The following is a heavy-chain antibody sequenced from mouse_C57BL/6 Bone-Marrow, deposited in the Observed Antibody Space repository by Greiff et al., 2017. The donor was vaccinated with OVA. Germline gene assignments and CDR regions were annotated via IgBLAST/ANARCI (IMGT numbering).Heavy chain of an antibody. J-gene: IGHJ4*01. V-gene: IGHV1-66*01. Sequence: VQLQQSGPELVKPGASVKISCKASGYSFTSYYIHWVKQRPGQGLEWIGWIYPGSGNTKYNEKFKGKATLTADTSSSTAYMQLSSLTSEDSAVYYCAGSPYYDYDGFYAMDYWGQGTSVTVSS. CDR2: IYPGSGNT. D-gene: IGHD2-4*01. CDR1: GYSFTSYY. CDR3: AGSPYYDYDGFYAMDY.